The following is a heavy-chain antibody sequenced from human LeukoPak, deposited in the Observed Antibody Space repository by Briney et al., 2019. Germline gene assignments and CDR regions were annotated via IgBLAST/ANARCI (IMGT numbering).Heavy chain of an antibody. CDR2: INPNSGGT. V-gene: IGHV1-18*01. Sequence: ASVKVSCKASGYTFTSYGISWVRQAPGQGLEWMGWINPNSGGTNYAQKFQGRVTMTTDTSTSTAYMELRSLRSDDTAVYYCARDDTSSWYLWYFDYWGQGTLVTVSS. D-gene: IGHD6-13*01. CDR3: ARDDTSSWYLWYFDY. J-gene: IGHJ4*02. CDR1: GYTFTSYG.